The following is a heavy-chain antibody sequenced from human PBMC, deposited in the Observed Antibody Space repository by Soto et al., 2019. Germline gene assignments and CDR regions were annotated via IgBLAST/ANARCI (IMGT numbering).Heavy chain of an antibody. CDR3: ARGGSFYDY. CDR1: GYSFSGYW. Sequence: EVQLVQSGAEVKQPEESLRISCKASGYSFSGYWIGWVRQVPGKGLEWMGIIYPGDSETRYSPSFRGLVTISADKSISTAYLEWSSLKASDTAVYYCARGGSFYDYWGQGTLVTV. J-gene: IGHJ4*02. CDR2: IYPGDSET. V-gene: IGHV5-51*01. D-gene: IGHD1-26*01.